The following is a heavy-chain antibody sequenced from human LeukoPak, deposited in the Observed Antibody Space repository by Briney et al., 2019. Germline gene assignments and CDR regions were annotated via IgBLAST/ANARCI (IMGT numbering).Heavy chain of an antibody. J-gene: IGHJ4*02. CDR1: GGTFSSYA. Sequence: SVKVSCKASGGTFSSYAISWVRQAPGQGLEWMGGIIPIFGTANYAQKFQGRVTITADESTSTAYMELSSLRSEDTAVYYCARDSVGPNYFDYWGQGTLVTVSS. CDR3: ARDSVGPNYFDY. V-gene: IGHV1-69*01. CDR2: IIPIFGTA.